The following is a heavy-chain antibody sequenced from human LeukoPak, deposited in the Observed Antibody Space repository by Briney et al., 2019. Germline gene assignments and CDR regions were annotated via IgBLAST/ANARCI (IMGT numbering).Heavy chain of an antibody. Sequence: PSETLSLTCAVYGGSFSDYYWGWIRQPPGKGLEWIGEINHSGSTDYNPSLKSRVTISVDTSKNQFSLKLSSVTAADTAVYYCARQSVFETGSSGLDPWGQGTLVSVSS. CDR2: INHSGST. V-gene: IGHV4-34*01. CDR3: ARQSVFETGSSGLDP. D-gene: IGHD3-22*01. J-gene: IGHJ5*02. CDR1: GGSFSDYY.